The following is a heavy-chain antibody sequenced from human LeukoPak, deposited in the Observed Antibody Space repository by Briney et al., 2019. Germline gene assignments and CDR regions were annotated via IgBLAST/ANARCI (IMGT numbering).Heavy chain of an antibody. CDR2: INPNSGGA. J-gene: IGHJ4*02. V-gene: IGHV1-2*02. CDR3: ARGQSLNDY. Sequence: VASVKVSCKASGYTFTEYYMHWVRQAPGQGLEWMGWINPNSGGANYAEKFQGRVTMTRDTSISTAYMEMSRLRYDDTALYYCARGQSLNDYWGQGTLVTVSS. CDR1: GYTFTEYY.